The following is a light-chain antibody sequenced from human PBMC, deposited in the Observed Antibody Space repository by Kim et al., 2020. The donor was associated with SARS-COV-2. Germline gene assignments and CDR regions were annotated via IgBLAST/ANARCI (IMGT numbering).Light chain of an antibody. CDR3: MKSTEWPGT. V-gene: IGKV2-30*02. Sequence: DVVMTQSPLSLPVTLGQPASISCRCSQSLVHSDGNTYLSWFQQRPGQSPRRLIYKASNRDSGVPNRFSGSGSGTDFTLKISRVGAEDVGVYYCMKSTEWPGTFGGGTKGDIK. CDR2: KAS. CDR1: QSLVHSDGNTY. J-gene: IGKJ4*01.